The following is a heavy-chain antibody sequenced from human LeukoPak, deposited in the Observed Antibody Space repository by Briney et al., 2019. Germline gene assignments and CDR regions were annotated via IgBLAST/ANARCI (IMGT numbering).Heavy chain of an antibody. CDR2: ISWNSGSI. Sequence: GGSLRLSCAASGFTFDDYAMHWVRQAPGKGLEWVSGISWNSGSIGYADSVKGRFTISRDNAKNSLYLQMNSLRAEDTAVYYCSAMVTIFDYWGQGTLVTVSS. D-gene: IGHD5-18*01. CDR1: GFTFDDYA. J-gene: IGHJ4*02. V-gene: IGHV3-9*01. CDR3: SAMVTIFDY.